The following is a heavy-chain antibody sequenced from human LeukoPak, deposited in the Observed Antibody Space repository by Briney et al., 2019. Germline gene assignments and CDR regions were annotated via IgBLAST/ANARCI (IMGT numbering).Heavy chain of an antibody. CDR2: ISGSGGST. D-gene: IGHD2-2*01. V-gene: IGHV3-23*01. CDR1: GFTFSSYA. CDR3: AKDYCSSTSCPERVYYVY. Sequence: PGGSLRLSCAASGFTFSSYAMSWVRQAPGKGLEWVSAISGSGGSTYYADSVKGRFTISRDNSKNTLYLQMNSLRAEDTAVYYCAKDYCSSTSCPERVYYVYWGQGTLVTVSS. J-gene: IGHJ4*02.